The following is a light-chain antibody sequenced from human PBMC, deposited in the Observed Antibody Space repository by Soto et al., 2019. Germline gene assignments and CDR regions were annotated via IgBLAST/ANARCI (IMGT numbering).Light chain of an antibody. Sequence: QSVLTQPPSVSGAPGQRVTISCTGSSSNIWAGYDVHWYQQLPGAAPKLLIYGNSNRPSGVPDRFSGSRSGTSASLAITGLQPEDEADYYCQSYDTPVYVFGGGTKVTVL. CDR3: QSYDTPVYV. CDR1: SSNIWAGYD. CDR2: GNS. J-gene: IGLJ1*01. V-gene: IGLV1-40*01.